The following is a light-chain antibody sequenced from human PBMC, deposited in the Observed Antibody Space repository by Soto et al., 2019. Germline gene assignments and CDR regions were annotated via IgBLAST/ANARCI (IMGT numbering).Light chain of an antibody. J-gene: IGKJ1*01. Sequence: GDRVTITCRDSQSISSWLAWYQQKPGKAPKLLIYDASSLESGVPSRFSGSGSGTEFTLTISSLQPDDFATYYCQQYNSSPWTFGQGTKVEIK. CDR1: QSISSW. CDR3: QQYNSSPWT. V-gene: IGKV1-5*01. CDR2: DAS.